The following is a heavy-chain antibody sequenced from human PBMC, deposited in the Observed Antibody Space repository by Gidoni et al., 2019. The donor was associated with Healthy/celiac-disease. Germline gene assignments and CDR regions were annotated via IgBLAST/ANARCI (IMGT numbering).Heavy chain of an antibody. J-gene: IGHJ4*02. D-gene: IGHD2-2*01. Sequence: QVQLVQSGAEVKKPGSSVKVSCKASGRPFSSYAISRVRQAPGQGLEWMGGIIPICGTANYAQKFQGRVTITADESTSTAYMELSSLRSEDTAVDYCASLQEDIVVVPAPQWGQGTLVTVSS. CDR1: GRPFSSYA. CDR3: ASLQEDIVVVPAPQ. CDR2: IIPICGTA. V-gene: IGHV1-69*01.